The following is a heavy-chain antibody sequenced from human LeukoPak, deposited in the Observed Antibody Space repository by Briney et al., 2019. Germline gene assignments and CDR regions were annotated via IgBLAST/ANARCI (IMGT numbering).Heavy chain of an antibody. CDR2: ISGSGGST. CDR3: AKDHLQDEWEDVYYYYYMDV. CDR1: GFTFSIYG. D-gene: IGHD1-26*01. V-gene: IGHV3-23*01. J-gene: IGHJ6*03. Sequence: PGGSLRLSCAASGFTFSIYGMGWVRQAPGKGLEWVSAISGSGGSTYYADSVKGRFTISRDNSKNTLYLQMNSLRAEDTAVYYCAKDHLQDEWEDVYYYYYMDVWGKGTTVTVSS.